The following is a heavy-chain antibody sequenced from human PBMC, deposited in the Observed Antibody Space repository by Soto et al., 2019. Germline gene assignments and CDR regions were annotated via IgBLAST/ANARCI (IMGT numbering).Heavy chain of an antibody. CDR3: AREASVLIPAAQPSRFDS. CDR1: GYSFMKYG. V-gene: IGHV1-18*01. Sequence: XSVKVSCKGVGYSFMKYGINWVRQAPVQGLEWVGWISPYSGYTHSAQKFHGRLTLTTDTAASTAYMELRILRSADTALYYCAREASVLIPAAQPSRFDSWGQGTLVTVSS. J-gene: IGHJ4*02. CDR2: ISPYSGYT. D-gene: IGHD2-2*01.